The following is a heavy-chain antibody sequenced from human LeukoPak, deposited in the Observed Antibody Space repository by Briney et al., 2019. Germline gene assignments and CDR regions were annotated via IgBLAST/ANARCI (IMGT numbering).Heavy chain of an antibody. V-gene: IGHV1-18*01. D-gene: IGHD1-26*01. CDR3: ARDLSGSYYHFYYYYGMDV. Sequence: VASVKVSCKASGYTFTSYGISWVRQAPGQGLEWMGWISAYNGNTNYAQKLQGRVTMTTDTSTSTAYMELRSLRSDDTAVYYCARDLSGSYYHFYYYYGMDVWGQGTTVTVSS. J-gene: IGHJ6*02. CDR1: GYTFTSYG. CDR2: ISAYNGNT.